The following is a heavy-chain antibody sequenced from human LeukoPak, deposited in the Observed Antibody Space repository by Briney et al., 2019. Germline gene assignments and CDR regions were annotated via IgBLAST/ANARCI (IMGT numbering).Heavy chain of an antibody. CDR2: IYSGGST. Sequence: SGGSLRLSCAASGFTVSSNYMSWVRQAPGRGLEWVSVIYSGGSTYYADSVKGRFTISRDNSKNTLFLQMNSLRAGDTAVYYCARDFLWFGDQTVGIWGQGTMVTVSS. CDR1: GFTVSSNY. D-gene: IGHD3-10*01. J-gene: IGHJ3*02. V-gene: IGHV3-66*01. CDR3: ARDFLWFGDQTVGI.